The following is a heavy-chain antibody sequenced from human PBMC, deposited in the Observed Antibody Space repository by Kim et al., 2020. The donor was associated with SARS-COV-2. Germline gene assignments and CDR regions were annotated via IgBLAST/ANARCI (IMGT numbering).Heavy chain of an antibody. D-gene: IGHD4-17*01. V-gene: IGHV1-3*01. J-gene: IGHJ4*02. Sequence: KYSQDFHDRVTITRDTSANTAYMELSGLTSEDTAVYYCARNPPYTVTYDYWGQGTLVTVSS. CDR3: ARNPPYTVTYDY.